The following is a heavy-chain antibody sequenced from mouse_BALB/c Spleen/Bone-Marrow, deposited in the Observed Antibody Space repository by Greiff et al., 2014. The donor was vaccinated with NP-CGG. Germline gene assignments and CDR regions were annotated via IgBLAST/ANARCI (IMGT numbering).Heavy chain of an antibody. J-gene: IGHJ3*01. CDR2: LHPRKSDT. D-gene: IGHD2-1*01. CDR1: GYSFTSYW. CDR3: TRETIYYGNPFAY. V-gene: IGHV1-5*01. Sequence: VQLQQSGTVLARPGASVKMSCKASGYSFTSYWMHWVKQRPGQGLEWIGGLHPRKSDTTYNQKFKGKAKLTAVTSASTAYMELSSLTNEDSAVYYCTRETIYYGNPFAYWGQGTLVTVSA.